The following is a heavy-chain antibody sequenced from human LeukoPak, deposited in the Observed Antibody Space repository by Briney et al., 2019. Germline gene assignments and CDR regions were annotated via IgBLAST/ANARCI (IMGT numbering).Heavy chain of an antibody. CDR2: IYYSGST. CDR1: GGSINSYY. D-gene: IGHD6-6*01. CDR3: ARTSSIAAHPVDY. J-gene: IGHJ4*02. Sequence: SETLSLTCTVSGGSINSYYWSWIRQPPGKGLEWIGYIYYSGSTNYNPSLKSRVTISVDTSKNQFSLKLSSVTAADTAVYYCARTSSIAAHPVDYWGQGTLVTVSS. V-gene: IGHV4-59*08.